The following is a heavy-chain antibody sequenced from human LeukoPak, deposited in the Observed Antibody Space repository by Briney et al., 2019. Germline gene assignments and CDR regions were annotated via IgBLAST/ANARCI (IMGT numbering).Heavy chain of an antibody. Sequence: GASVKVACKASGYTFTSYYMHWVRQAPGQGLEWMGIINPSGGSISYAQKFQGRVTMTRDTSTSTVYMELSSLRSEDTAVYYCARDRGDYYDSSGYCSLYNWFDPWGQGTLVTVSS. CDR2: INPSGGSI. D-gene: IGHD3-22*01. CDR3: ARDRGDYYDSSGYCSLYNWFDP. V-gene: IGHV1-46*01. CDR1: GYTFTSYY. J-gene: IGHJ5*02.